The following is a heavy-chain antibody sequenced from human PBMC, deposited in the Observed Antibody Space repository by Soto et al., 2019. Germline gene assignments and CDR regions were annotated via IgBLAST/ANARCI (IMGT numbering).Heavy chain of an antibody. CDR2: ISGSGDET. D-gene: IGHD1-1*01. J-gene: IGHJ4*02. Sequence: QLLESGGGFVQPGGSLRLSCVXSGXTFSNFAMAWVRQAPGEGLEWVSAISGSGDETFYADSMKGRFTISRDNSKDTLYLQINSLRAEDTAVYYCANPIPKTGTTFGFWGQGTLVTVSS. V-gene: IGHV3-23*01. CDR3: ANPIPKTGTTFGF. CDR1: GXTFSNFA.